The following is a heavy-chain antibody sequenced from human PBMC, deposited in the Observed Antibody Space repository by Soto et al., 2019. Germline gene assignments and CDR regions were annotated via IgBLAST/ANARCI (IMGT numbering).Heavy chain of an antibody. CDR3: ARGWSYDFWSGYPLDV. J-gene: IGHJ6*04. D-gene: IGHD3-3*01. CDR2: INHSGST. CDR1: GGSFSGYY. V-gene: IGHV4-34*01. Sequence: ETLSPTCAVYGGSFSGYYWSWIRQPPGKGLEWIGEINHSGSTNYNPSLKSRVTISVDTSKNQFSLKLSSVTAADTAVYYCARGWSYDFWSGYPLDVWGKGTTVTVSS.